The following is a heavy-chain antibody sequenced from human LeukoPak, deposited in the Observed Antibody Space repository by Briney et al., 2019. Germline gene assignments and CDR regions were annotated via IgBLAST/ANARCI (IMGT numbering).Heavy chain of an antibody. J-gene: IGHJ3*02. CDR3: ARDGYNYGYAFDI. CDR1: GGSISSTDW. CDR2: IFHSGST. V-gene: IGHV4-4*02. Sequence: SETLSLTCTVSGGSISSTDWWSWVRQPPGKGLEWIGEIFHSGSTNYNPSLQSRVTISVDKSKNHFSLKLSSVTAADTAVYYCARDGYNYGYAFDIWGQGTMVTVSS. D-gene: IGHD5-24*01.